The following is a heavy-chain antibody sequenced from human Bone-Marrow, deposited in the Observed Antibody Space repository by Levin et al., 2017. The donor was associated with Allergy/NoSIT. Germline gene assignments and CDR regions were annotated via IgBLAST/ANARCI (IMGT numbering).Heavy chain of an antibody. V-gene: IGHV3-53*01. CDR3: ARWRYSSSWRDGFDI. CDR2: VYSGGTA. J-gene: IGHJ3*02. D-gene: IGHD6-13*01. Sequence: GGSLRLSCAASGFTVINNYMSWVRQAPGKGLEWISVVYSGGTAYYADSVKGRFTISRDNSKNTLYLQMNSLRAEDTAVYYCARWRYSSSWRDGFDIWGQGTMVTVSS. CDR1: GFTVINNY.